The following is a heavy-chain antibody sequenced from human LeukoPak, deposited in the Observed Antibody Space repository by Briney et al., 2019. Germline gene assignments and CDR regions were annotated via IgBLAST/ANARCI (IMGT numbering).Heavy chain of an antibody. D-gene: IGHD3-22*01. V-gene: IGHV4-30-4*01. CDR3: ATARGGELYYYDSSGYYNWFDP. Sequence: SPSETLSLTCTVSGGSISSYYWSWIRQPPGKGLEWIGYIYYSGSTYYNPSLKSRVTISVDTSKNQFSLKLSSVTAADTAVYYCATARGGELYYYDSSGYYNWFDPWGQGTLVTVSS. J-gene: IGHJ5*02. CDR2: IYYSGST. CDR1: GGSISSYY.